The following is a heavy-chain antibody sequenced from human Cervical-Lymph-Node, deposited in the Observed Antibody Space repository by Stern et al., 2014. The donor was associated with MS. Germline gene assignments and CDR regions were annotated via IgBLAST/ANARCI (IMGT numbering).Heavy chain of an antibody. CDR1: GYSFTSYY. D-gene: IGHD4-23*01. J-gene: IGHJ3*02. CDR2: INPSGGST. CDR3: ARPLLGVTPRTDALDI. V-gene: IGHV1-46*01. Sequence: VQLLESGAEVKKPGASVKVSCKASGYSFTSYYIHWVRQAPGQGLEWMGMINPSGGSTSYAQNLQGRVTMTRETSTSSVYMELSSLRSEDTAVYYCARPLLGVTPRTDALDIWGQGTMVTVSS.